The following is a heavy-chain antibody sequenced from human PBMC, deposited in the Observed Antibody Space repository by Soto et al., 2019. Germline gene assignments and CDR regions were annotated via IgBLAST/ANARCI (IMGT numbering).Heavy chain of an antibody. CDR2: INNGGDIV. D-gene: IGHD3-3*01. CDR1: GFTFSDYY. CDR3: ARDVSKTTIGVVDS. Sequence: QVQLVESGGGLVKPGLSLSLSCATSGFTFSDYYMAWIRQAPGKGLEWVGYINNGGDIVHYSDSVKGHFRISRDNTKNSLFLQMTSLRAEDPAIYYCARDVSKTTIGVVDSWRQGALVTVSS. V-gene: IGHV3-11*01. J-gene: IGHJ4*02.